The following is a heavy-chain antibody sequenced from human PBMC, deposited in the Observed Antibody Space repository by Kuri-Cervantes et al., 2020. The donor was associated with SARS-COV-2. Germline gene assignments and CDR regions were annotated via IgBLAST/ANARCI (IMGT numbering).Heavy chain of an antibody. CDR2: VSWNGSRT. D-gene: IGHD3-9*01. CDR3: AKDRYDILTGYRSWFDP. J-gene: IGHJ5*02. CDR1: GFTFSNSD. V-gene: IGHV3-19*01. Sequence: GGSLRLSCAASGFTFSNSDMNWVRQAPGKGLEWVSGVSWNGSRTHYADSVKGRFIISRDNSRNFLYQQMNSLRAEDTAVYYCAKDRYDILTGYRSWFDPWGQGTLVTVSS.